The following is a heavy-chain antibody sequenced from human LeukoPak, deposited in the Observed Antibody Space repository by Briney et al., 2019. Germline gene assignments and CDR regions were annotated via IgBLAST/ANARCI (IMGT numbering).Heavy chain of an antibody. CDR1: GGAFSGYY. CDR3: ARFTPWQGSFDY. V-gene: IGHV4-34*01. J-gene: IGHJ4*02. D-gene: IGHD3-10*01. CDR2: INHSGST. Sequence: SETLSLTCAVYGGAFSGYYWSWIRQPPGKGLEWIGEINHSGSTNYNPSLKSRVTISVDTSKNQFSLELSSVTAADTAVYYCARFTPWQGSFDYWGQGTLVTVSS.